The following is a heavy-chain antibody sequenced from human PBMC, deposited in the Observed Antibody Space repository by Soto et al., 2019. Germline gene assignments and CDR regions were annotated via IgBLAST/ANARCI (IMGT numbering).Heavy chain of an antibody. Sequence: QVQLAQSGAEAKKPGAAVTVSCEASGYSCTSYDINWVRQATGQGLEWMGWMKPNSGNTGSAHKYQGRVTMTRNNSIGTDYMELSSLRSEDTAVYYCARERSYHMDVWGQGTTVTVSS. CDR1: GYSCTSYD. CDR3: ARERSYHMDV. V-gene: IGHV1-8*01. CDR2: MKPNSGNT. J-gene: IGHJ6*02. D-gene: IGHD2-2*01.